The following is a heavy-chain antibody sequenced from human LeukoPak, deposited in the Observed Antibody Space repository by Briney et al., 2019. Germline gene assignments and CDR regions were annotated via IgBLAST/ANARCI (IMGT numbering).Heavy chain of an antibody. CDR3: ARVVVAPGTTH. CDR2: IYYSGST. Sequence: PSETLSLTCTVCGGSISDRYWSWIRQPPGKGLEGIGSIYYSGSTYYNPSLKSRVTISVDTSKNQFSLKLSSLTAADTAVYYCARVVVAPGTTHWGQGTLVTVSS. CDR1: GGSISDRY. D-gene: IGHD6-13*01. V-gene: IGHV4-59*11. J-gene: IGHJ4*02.